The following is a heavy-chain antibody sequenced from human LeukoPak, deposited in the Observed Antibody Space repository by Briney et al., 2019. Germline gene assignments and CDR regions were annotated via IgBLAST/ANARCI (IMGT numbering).Heavy chain of an antibody. V-gene: IGHV4-34*01. J-gene: IGHJ5*02. CDR1: GGSFSSYY. CDR2: INHSGST. CDR3: ARGGIAAAGKKVRWFDP. D-gene: IGHD6-13*01. Sequence: PSETLSLTCAVYGGSFSSYYWSWIRQPPGKGLEWIGEINHSGSTNYNPSLKSRVTISVDTSKNQFSLKLSSVTAADTAVYYCARGGIAAAGKKVRWFDPWGQGTLVTVSS.